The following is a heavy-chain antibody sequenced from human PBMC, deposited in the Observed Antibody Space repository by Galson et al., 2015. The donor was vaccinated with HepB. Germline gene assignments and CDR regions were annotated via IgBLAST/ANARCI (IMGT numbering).Heavy chain of an antibody. V-gene: IGHV3-48*01. Sequence: SLRLSCAASGFTFSSYNMKWVRQAPGKGLEWVSYISSSSSTLYYAASVKGRFTISRDNARNSLYLQMNSLRAEDTAVYYCARVMGEHCGGDCYFGDNWGQGTLVTVSS. CDR1: GFTFSSYN. J-gene: IGHJ4*02. D-gene: IGHD2-21*02. CDR2: ISSSSSTL. CDR3: ARVMGEHCGGDCYFGDN.